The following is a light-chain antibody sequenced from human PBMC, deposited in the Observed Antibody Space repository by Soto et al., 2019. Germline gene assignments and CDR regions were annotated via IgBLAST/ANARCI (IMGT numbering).Light chain of an antibody. J-gene: IGKJ5*01. CDR3: QQTFSTPIT. CDR1: QTVRTY. V-gene: IGKV1-39*01. CDR2: AAS. Sequence: GDRVTLTCRASQTVRTYLNWYQQRPGKAPTLLIYAASSLQSSVPPRFSGAGSETDFTLTINGLQPEDFATYYCQQTFSTPITFGQGTRLE.